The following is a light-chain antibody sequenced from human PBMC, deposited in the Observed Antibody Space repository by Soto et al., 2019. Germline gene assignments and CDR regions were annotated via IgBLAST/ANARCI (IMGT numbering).Light chain of an antibody. CDR3: QQYNNWSIT. Sequence: IVLTQSPSIVALSPEDRATLSCRASQTVSSAYLAWYQHKPGQAPRLLIYGASTRATGIPARFSGSGSGTEFTLTISSLQSEDFAVYYCQQYNNWSITFGQGTRLEIK. J-gene: IGKJ5*01. CDR2: GAS. CDR1: QTVSSAY. V-gene: IGKV3-15*01.